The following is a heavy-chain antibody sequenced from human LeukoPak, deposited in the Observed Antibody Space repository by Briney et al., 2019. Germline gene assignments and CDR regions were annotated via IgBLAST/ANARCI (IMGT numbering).Heavy chain of an antibody. Sequence: SGPTLVKPTQTLTLTCTFSGFSLSTSGVGVDWIRQPPGKALEWLALIYWNDDKRYSPSLKSRLTITKDTSKNQVVLTMTNMDPVDTATYYCAHTTIAARSGVGAFDIWGQGTMVTVSS. D-gene: IGHD6-6*01. CDR3: AHTTIAARSGVGAFDI. V-gene: IGHV2-5*01. CDR1: GFSLSTSGVG. J-gene: IGHJ3*02. CDR2: IYWNDDK.